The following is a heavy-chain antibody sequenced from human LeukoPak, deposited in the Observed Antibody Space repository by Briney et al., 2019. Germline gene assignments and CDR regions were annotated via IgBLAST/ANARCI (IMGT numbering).Heavy chain of an antibody. Sequence: GGSLRLSCAASGFTFRSYWMHWVRQAPGKGLVWVSRIDTSGTTTTYADSVKGRFTISRDNSKNTLYLQMNSLRAEDTAVYYCAKDSVSEYSSSYAFDIWGQGTMVTVSS. V-gene: IGHV3-74*01. D-gene: IGHD6-6*01. CDR3: AKDSVSEYSSSYAFDI. J-gene: IGHJ3*02. CDR2: IDTSGTTT. CDR1: GFTFRSYW.